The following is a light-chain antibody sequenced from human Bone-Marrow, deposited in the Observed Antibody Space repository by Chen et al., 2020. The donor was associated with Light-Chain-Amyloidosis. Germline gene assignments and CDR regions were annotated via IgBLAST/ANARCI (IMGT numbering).Light chain of an antibody. CDR1: SGDIATNY. Sequence: NFILTQDNSVSESPGKTVTISCTRSSGDIATNYVQWYQQRQGSAPTTVIYENDLRPSWVPDRCSGSIDTSSRSASQTICGLETGDETDYCWQSWATSTGNFGGGTHLTVL. J-gene: IGLJ2*01. CDR2: END. CDR3: QSWATSTGN. V-gene: IGLV6-57*03.